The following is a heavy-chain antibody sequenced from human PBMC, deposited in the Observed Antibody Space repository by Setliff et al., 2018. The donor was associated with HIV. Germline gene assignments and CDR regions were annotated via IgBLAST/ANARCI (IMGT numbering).Heavy chain of an antibody. V-gene: IGHV1-69*10. CDR1: GGTFSSYA. Sequence: GASVKVSCKASGGTFSSYAISWVRQAPGQGLEWMGGIIPILGPANYAQKFQGRVTMTKDTSTSTAYMELRSLRPDDTAVYFCARRADWFDLWGQGTLVTVSS. J-gene: IGHJ5*02. CDR3: ARRADWFDL. CDR2: IIPILGPA.